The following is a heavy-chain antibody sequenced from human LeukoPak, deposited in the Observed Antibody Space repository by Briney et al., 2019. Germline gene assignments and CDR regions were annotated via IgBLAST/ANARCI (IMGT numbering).Heavy chain of an antibody. CDR1: GFNFSSYG. V-gene: IGHV3-30*02. D-gene: IGHD4-23*01. J-gene: IGHJ4*02. CDR2: SRYNGIET. Sequence: PGGSLRLSCAASGFNFSSYGMHWVRQAPGKGLEWVAFSRYNGIETYFADSVKGRFTISRDNSKNTPYLQINSPRGDDSAVYFCARSYGGNFFDYWGQGTLVTVSS. CDR3: ARSYGGNFFDY.